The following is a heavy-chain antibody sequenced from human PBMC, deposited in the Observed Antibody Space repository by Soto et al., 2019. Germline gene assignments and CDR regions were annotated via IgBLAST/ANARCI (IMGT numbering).Heavy chain of an antibody. CDR1: GFTFSNAW. D-gene: IGHD4-17*01. V-gene: IGHV3-15*07. Sequence: EVQLVESGGGLVKPGGSLRLSCAASGFTFSNAWMNCVRQAPGKGLEWVGRIKSKTDGGTTDYAAPVKGRFTISREDAKNTLYLQMNSLKTEDPAVYYCTTDVYVDYTFDYWGEGTLVIVSS. CDR3: TTDVYVDYTFDY. CDR2: IKSKTDGGTT. J-gene: IGHJ4*02.